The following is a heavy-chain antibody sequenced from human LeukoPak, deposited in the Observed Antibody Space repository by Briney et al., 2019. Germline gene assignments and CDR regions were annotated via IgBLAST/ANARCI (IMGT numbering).Heavy chain of an antibody. V-gene: IGHV4-4*02. CDR3: ARAYTALDAFDI. Sequence: SEALSLTCAVSGGSISSSNWWSWVRQPPGKGLEWIGEIYHSGSTNYNPSLKSRVTISVDKSKNQFSLKLSSVTAADTAVYYCARAYTALDAFDIWGQGTMVTVSS. J-gene: IGHJ3*02. CDR2: IYHSGST. D-gene: IGHD4-11*01. CDR1: GGSISSSNW.